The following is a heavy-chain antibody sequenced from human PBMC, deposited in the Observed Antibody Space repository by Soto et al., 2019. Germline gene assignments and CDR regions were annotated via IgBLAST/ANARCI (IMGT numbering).Heavy chain of an antibody. CDR2: ISSSDTI. Sequence: QVQLVESGGGLVKPGGSLRLSCAVSGFTFSDYSMSWIRQAPGKGLEWFSYISSSDTIYYADSVKGRFTISRDNAKNSLYLQMNSLRAEDTAVYYCARDGGIGGWYFDLWGRGTLVTVSS. V-gene: IGHV3-11*01. CDR1: GFTFSDYS. J-gene: IGHJ2*01. CDR3: ARDGGIGGWYFDL. D-gene: IGHD6-13*01.